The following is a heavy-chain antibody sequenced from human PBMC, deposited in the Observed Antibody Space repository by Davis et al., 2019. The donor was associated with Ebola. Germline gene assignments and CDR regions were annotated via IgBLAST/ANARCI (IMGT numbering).Heavy chain of an antibody. CDR2: ISSDGSNR. D-gene: IGHD5-24*01. CDR3: AKDFDGYNPYFDY. Sequence: PGGSLRLSCAASGFTFSSYGMHWVRQAPGKGLEWVSIISSDGSNRFYADSVKGRFTVSRDNSKNTLYLQMNSLRAEDTAVYYCAKDFDGYNPYFDYWGQGTLVTVSS. J-gene: IGHJ4*02. CDR1: GFTFSSYG. V-gene: IGHV3-30*06.